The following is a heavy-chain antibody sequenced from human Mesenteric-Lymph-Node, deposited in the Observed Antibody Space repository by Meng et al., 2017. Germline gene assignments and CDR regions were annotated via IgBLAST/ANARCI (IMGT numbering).Heavy chain of an antibody. D-gene: IGHD3-10*01. V-gene: IGHV4-34*01. CDR2: INHSGST. CDR3: ARAGYYGSGSYPRRYFQH. Sequence: SETLSLTCAVYGGSFSGYYWSWIRQPPGKGLEWIGEINHSGSTNYNPSLKSRVTISVDTSKNQFSLKLSSVTAADTAVYYCARAGYYGSGSYPRRYFQHWGQGTLVTVSS. CDR1: GGSFSGYY. J-gene: IGHJ1*01.